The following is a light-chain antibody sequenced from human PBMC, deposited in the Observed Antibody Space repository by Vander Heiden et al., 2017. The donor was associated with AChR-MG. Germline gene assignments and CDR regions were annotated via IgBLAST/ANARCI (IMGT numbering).Light chain of an antibody. J-gene: IGKJ2*01. V-gene: IGKV1-5*03. CDR3: QQYNSYSYT. CDR2: NAS. Sequence: DIQMTQSPSTLSASVGDRVTLTCRASQSISSWLAWYQQKPGKAPKLLIENASSLESGVPSRFSGSGSGTEFTLTISSLQPDDFATYYCQQYNSYSYTFGQGTKLEIK. CDR1: QSISSW.